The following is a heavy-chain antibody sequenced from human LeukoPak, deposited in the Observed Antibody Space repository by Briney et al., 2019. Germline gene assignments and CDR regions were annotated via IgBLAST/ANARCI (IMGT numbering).Heavy chain of an antibody. J-gene: IGHJ4*02. V-gene: IGHV4-34*01. CDR1: GGSFSGYY. CDR3: ARVTARRVDY. Sequence: SETLSLTCAVYGGSFSGYYWSWIRQPPGKGREWIGEVNHSGSTNYNPSLKSRVTISVDTSKNQFSLKLSSVTAADTAVYYCARVTARRVDYWGQGTLVTVSS. CDR2: VNHSGST. D-gene: IGHD6-6*01.